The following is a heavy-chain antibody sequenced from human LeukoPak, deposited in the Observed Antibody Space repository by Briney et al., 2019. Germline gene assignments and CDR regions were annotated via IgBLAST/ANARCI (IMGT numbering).Heavy chain of an antibody. CDR1: GFTFSSYG. V-gene: IGHV3-30*18. CDR3: AKDSSEVVPAAMVDY. D-gene: IGHD2-2*01. Sequence: GRSLRLSCAASGFTFSSYGMHWVRQAPGKGLEWVAVISYDGSNRYYADSVKGRFTISRDNSKNTLYLQMNSLRAEDTAVYYCAKDSSEVVPAAMVDYWGQGTLVTVSS. J-gene: IGHJ4*02. CDR2: ISYDGSNR.